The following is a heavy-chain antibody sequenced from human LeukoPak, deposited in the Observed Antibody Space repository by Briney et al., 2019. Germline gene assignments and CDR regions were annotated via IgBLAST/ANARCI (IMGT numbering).Heavy chain of an antibody. CDR3: ARANQSKYRGLGYYYYMDV. Sequence: ASVRVSCKASGYTFSAYCIYWVRQAPAPGHGLEWMGWMNPNSGNTGYAQKFQGRVTITRNTSISTAYMELSSLRSEDTAVYYCARANQSKYRGLGYYYYMDVWGKGTTVTVSS. CDR2: MNPNSGNT. J-gene: IGHJ6*03. D-gene: IGHD1-14*01. CDR1: GYTFSAYC. V-gene: IGHV1-8*03.